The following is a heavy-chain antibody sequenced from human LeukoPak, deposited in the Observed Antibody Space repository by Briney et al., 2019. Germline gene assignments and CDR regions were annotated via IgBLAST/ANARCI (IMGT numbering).Heavy chain of an antibody. D-gene: IGHD3-10*01. J-gene: IGHJ6*02. CDR3: ARGSGQVSVADYYYGMDV. V-gene: IGHV4-4*07. CDR1: GGSISNFH. Sequence: PSETLSLTCTVSGGSISNFHWTWIRQPAGKGLEWIGRIYTSGTSNYNPSLKSRVTMSVDTSKNQVSLKLSSVTAADTAVYYCARGSGQVSVADYYYGMDVWGQGTTVTVSS. CDR2: IYTSGTS.